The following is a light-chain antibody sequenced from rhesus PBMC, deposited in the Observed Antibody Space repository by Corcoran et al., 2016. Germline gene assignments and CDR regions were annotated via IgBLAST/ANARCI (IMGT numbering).Light chain of an antibody. Sequence: DIQMTQSPSSLSASVGDTVTITCRASQSIHSYLNWFQQKPGKAPKLLIYAASGLETGVPLRFSGDGSGTEFTLPFSSLQPVDFATYYCLQYDSYPLTFGGGTKVEIK. CDR2: AAS. J-gene: IGKJ4*01. V-gene: IGKV1-28*02. CDR3: LQYDSYPLT. CDR1: QSIHSY.